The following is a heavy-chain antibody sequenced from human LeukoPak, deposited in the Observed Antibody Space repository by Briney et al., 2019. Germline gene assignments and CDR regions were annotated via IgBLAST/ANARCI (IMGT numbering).Heavy chain of an antibody. Sequence: KASETLSLTCIVSGGSISSSIYYWAWVRQPPGKGLEWFGTVFYNGATQYSPSLRSRVTISIDTSTNQFSLKLSSVTAADTAVYYCARRREIHYDSSGYWVRTPYYFDYWGQGTLVTVSS. D-gene: IGHD3-22*01. V-gene: IGHV4-39*07. CDR3: ARRREIHYDSSGYWVRTPYYFDY. J-gene: IGHJ4*02. CDR1: GGSISSSIYY. CDR2: VFYNGAT.